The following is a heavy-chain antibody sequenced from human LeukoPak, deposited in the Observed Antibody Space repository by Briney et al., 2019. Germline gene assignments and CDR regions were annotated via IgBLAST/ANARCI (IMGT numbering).Heavy chain of an antibody. Sequence: PGGSLRLSCAASGFTFDDYGMSWVRQAPGKGLEGVADIKKDGNEKYYVDSVRGRFTVSRDNAKTSLYLQMNSLRAEDTAVYYCARHLSGVTGNTYGRGIDYWGQGTLVTVSS. CDR3: ARHLSGVTGNTYGRGIDY. D-gene: IGHD5-18*01. V-gene: IGHV3-7*01. CDR1: GFTFDDYG. J-gene: IGHJ4*02. CDR2: IKKDGNEK.